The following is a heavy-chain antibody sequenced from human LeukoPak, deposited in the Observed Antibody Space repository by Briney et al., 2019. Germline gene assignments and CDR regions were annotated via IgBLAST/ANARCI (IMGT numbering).Heavy chain of an antibody. V-gene: IGHV3-48*01. CDR1: GFTFSNYN. CDR3: ARAIGKSEGY. CDR2: ISDTGFSI. Sequence: PGGSLRLSCAASGFTFSNYNMNWFRQAPGKGLEWVSYISDTGFSIYYADSVKGRFTISRDNAKNSLSLQMDSLRAEDTAVYYCARAIGKSEGYWGQGTLVTVSS. D-gene: IGHD4-23*01. J-gene: IGHJ4*02.